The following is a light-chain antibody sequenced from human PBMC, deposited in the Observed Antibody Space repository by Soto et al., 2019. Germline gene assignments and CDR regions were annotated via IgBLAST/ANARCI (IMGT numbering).Light chain of an antibody. CDR2: DTS. V-gene: IGKV3-11*01. CDR3: QQRSNWQYT. Sequence: EIVLTQSPATLSLSPGERATLSCRASQSVSGYSAWYQQKPGQAPRLLIYDTSNRATGIPARFSGSGSGTDFTLTISGLEPEDFAVYYCQQRSNWQYTFGLRTRLEIK. CDR1: QSVSGY. J-gene: IGKJ2*01.